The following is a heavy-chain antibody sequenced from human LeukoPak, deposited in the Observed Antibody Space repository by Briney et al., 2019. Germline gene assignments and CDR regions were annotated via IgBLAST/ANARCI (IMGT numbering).Heavy chain of an antibody. V-gene: IGHV3-7*01. J-gene: IGHJ3*02. CDR1: GFTFSSYW. CDR2: IKQDGSEK. CDR3: ARGGYYDSSGYSTPVDAFDI. Sequence: GGSLRLSCAASGFTFSSYWMSWFRQAPGKGLEWVANIKQDGSEKYYVDSVKGRFTISRDNAKNSLYLQMNSLRAEDTAVYYCARGGYYDSSGYSTPVDAFDIWGQGTMVTVSS. D-gene: IGHD3-22*01.